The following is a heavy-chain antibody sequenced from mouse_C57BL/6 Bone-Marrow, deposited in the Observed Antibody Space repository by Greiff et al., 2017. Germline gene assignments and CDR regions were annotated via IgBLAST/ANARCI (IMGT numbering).Heavy chain of an antibody. V-gene: IGHV1-55*01. Sequence: QVQLQQPGAELVKPGASVKMSCKASGYTFTSYWITWVKPRPGPGLEWIGDIYPGSGSTNYNEKFKSKATLTVDTSSSTDYMQLRSLTYEDSAVYYCARVYYDSYWGQGTTLTVSS. CDR1: GYTFTSYW. J-gene: IGHJ2*01. CDR3: ARVYYDSY. CDR2: IYPGSGST. D-gene: IGHD2-4*01.